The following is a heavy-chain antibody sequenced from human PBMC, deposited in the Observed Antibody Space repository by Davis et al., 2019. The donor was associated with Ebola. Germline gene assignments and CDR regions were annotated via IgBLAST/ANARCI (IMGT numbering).Heavy chain of an antibody. V-gene: IGHV4-39*07. J-gene: IGHJ5*02. Sequence: SETLSLTCTVSGASISSRSYYWGWIRQPPGKGLEWVGSFSYGDNTHYYNPSLRSRVTISVDTSRNQFSLKLSSVTAADTAVYYCARVNYDFWSGYYSDNWFDPWGQGTLVTVSS. CDR3: ARVNYDFWSGYYSDNWFDP. CDR2: FSYGDNTH. D-gene: IGHD3-3*01. CDR1: GASISSRSYY.